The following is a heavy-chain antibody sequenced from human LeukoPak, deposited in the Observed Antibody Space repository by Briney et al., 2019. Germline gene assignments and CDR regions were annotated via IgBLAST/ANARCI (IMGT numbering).Heavy chain of an antibody. CDR1: GDSISSGSYF. CDR3: ARCRSDYRTVDP. D-gene: IGHD4-11*01. Sequence: SQTLSLTCTVSGDSISSGSYFWSWIRHPPGKGLEWIGRIYTSGSTNYNPSLKSRVTISVDTSKNQFSLKLSSVTAADTAVYYCARCRSDYRTVDPWGQGTLVSVSS. V-gene: IGHV4-61*02. J-gene: IGHJ5*02. CDR2: IYTSGST.